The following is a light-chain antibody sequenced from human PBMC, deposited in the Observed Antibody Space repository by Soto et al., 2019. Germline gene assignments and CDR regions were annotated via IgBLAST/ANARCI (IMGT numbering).Light chain of an antibody. CDR3: CSYGTTNTVV. J-gene: IGLJ3*02. Sequence: QSALTQPASVSGSPGQSITISCTGTSSDVESYYLVSWYQQHPGKVPKLVLYEAYQRPSGVSDRFSGSQSGNTASLTISGLLTEDEADYYCCSYGTTNTVVFGGGTKLTVL. CDR1: SSDVESYYL. V-gene: IGLV2-23*01. CDR2: EAY.